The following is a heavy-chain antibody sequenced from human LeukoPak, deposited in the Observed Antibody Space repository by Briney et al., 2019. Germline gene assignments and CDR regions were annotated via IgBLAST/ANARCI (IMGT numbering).Heavy chain of an antibody. V-gene: IGHV3-74*01. J-gene: IGHJ4*02. D-gene: IGHD1-7*01. CDR3: AKVRVVFNWNYAYYFDY. CDR1: GFTFSTYW. CDR2: INSDGSST. Sequence: LPGGSLRLSCAASGFTFSTYWMHWVRQAPGKGLVWVSRINSDGSSTSYADSVKGRFTISRDNAKNTLYLQMNSLRAEDTAVYYCAKVRVVFNWNYAYYFDYWGQGTLVTVSS.